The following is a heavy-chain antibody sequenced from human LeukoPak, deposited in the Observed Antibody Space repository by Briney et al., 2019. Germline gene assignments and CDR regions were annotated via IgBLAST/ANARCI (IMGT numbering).Heavy chain of an antibody. CDR1: GGTFSSYA. D-gene: IGHD6-19*01. Sequence: GASVKVSCKASGGTFSSYAISWVRQAPGQGLEWMGGIIPIFGTANYAQKFQGRVTITADESTSTAYMELSSLRSEDTAVYYCARGSSGWYYFDYWGQGTLVTVSS. CDR3: ARGSSGWYYFDY. V-gene: IGHV1-69*13. J-gene: IGHJ4*02. CDR2: IIPIFGTA.